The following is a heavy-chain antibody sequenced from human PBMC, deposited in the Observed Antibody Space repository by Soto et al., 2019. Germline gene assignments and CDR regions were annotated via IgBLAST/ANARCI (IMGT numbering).Heavy chain of an antibody. CDR2: INTGNGDT. Sequence: ASVKVSCKASGYSFTNHYIHWVRQAPAQNLEWVAWINTGNGDTKSSQNFQGRVTITRDTSASTAYMELSSLTFEVTAVYYCARGTGSSWFDYWGQGTLVTVSS. J-gene: IGHJ4*02. V-gene: IGHV1-3*04. CDR3: ARGTGSSWFDY. D-gene: IGHD6-13*01. CDR1: GYSFTNHY.